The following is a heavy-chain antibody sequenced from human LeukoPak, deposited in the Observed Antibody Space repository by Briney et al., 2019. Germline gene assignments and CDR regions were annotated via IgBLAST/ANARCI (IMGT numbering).Heavy chain of an antibody. CDR1: GFTFSSYA. CDR3: ASFWNQGY. J-gene: IGHJ4*02. Sequence: GRSLRLSCAASGFTFSSYAMHWVRQAPGKGLEWVAVISYDGSNKYYADSVKGRFTISRDNSKNTLYLQMNSLRAEDTAVYYCASFWNQGYWGQGTLVTVSS. CDR2: ISYDGSNK. V-gene: IGHV3-30-3*01. D-gene: IGHD1-1*01.